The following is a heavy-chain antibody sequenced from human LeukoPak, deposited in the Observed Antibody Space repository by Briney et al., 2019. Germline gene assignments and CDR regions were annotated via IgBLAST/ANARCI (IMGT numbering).Heavy chain of an antibody. CDR2: IYHSGST. V-gene: IGHV4-38-2*02. Sequence: PSETLSLTCTVSGYSISSGYYWGWIRQPPGKGLEWIGSIYHSGSTYYNPSLKSRVTISVDTSKNQFSLKLSSVTAADTAVYYCAREGSPLPPSSDAFDIWGQGTMVTVSS. CDR1: GYSISSGYY. J-gene: IGHJ3*02. CDR3: AREGSPLPPSSDAFDI.